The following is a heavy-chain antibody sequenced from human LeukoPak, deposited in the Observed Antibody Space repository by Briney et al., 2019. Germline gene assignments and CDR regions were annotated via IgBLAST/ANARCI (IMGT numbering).Heavy chain of an antibody. CDR3: ARDLTTVTNNWFDP. Sequence: GGSLRLSCATSGFTFRAYSMNWVRQAPGKGLEWVSSISGSSIYIYYADSVKGRFTISRDNAKNSLSLQMNSLRAEDTAVYYCARDLTTVTNNWFDPWGQGTLVTVSS. V-gene: IGHV3-21*01. CDR1: GFTFRAYS. D-gene: IGHD4-17*01. J-gene: IGHJ5*02. CDR2: ISGSSIYI.